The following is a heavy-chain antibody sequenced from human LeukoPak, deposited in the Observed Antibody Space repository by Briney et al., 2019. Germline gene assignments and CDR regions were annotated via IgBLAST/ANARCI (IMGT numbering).Heavy chain of an antibody. V-gene: IGHV4-39*01. D-gene: IGHD2-15*01. CDR2: IYYSGST. J-gene: IGHJ6*02. CDR3: AGAIGYCSGGSCYGMDV. Sequence: SETLSLTCIVSGGSISTTNYYWGWIRQPPGKGLEWIGTIYYSGSTNYNPSLKSRVTISVDTSKNQFSLKLSSVTAADTAVYYCAGAIGYCSGGSCYGMDVWGQGTTVTVSS. CDR1: GGSISTTNYY.